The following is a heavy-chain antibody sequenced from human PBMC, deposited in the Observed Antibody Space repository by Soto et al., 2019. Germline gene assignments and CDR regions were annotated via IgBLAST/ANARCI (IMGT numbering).Heavy chain of an antibody. J-gene: IGHJ4*02. CDR2: LYWDDDK. CDR3: AHRVLRAVFGLVTTAAVYFDF. Sequence: QITLNESGPTVVKPTETLTLTCTFSGSSLTTRGVGVSCVRQSPGKAPEWLALLYWDDDKRYSTSLKSRLTITKDASKNQVVLTMADVDPADTATYYCAHRVLRAVFGLVTTAAVYFDFWGQGTPVVVSS. CDR1: GSSLTTRGVG. D-gene: IGHD3-3*01. V-gene: IGHV2-5*02.